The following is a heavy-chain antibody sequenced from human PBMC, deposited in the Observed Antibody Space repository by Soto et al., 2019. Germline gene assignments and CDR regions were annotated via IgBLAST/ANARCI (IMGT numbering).Heavy chain of an antibody. CDR3: ARLEFTVTTGYYYYYGMDV. V-gene: IGHV1-69*13. CDR1: GGTFSSYA. Sequence: ASVKVSCKASGGTFSSYAISWVRQAPGQGLEWMGGITPIFGTANYAQKFQGRVTITADESTSTAYMELSSLRSEDTAVYYCARLEFTVTTGYYYYYGMDVWGQGTTVTVSS. D-gene: IGHD4-17*01. J-gene: IGHJ6*02. CDR2: ITPIFGTA.